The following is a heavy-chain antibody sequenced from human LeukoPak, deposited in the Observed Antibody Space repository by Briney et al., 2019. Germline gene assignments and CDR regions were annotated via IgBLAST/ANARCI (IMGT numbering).Heavy chain of an antibody. D-gene: IGHD6-6*01. CDR3: AKVGYSSSSSDYYYYYYMDV. CDR1: GFTFSSYG. Sequence: GGSLRLSCAASGFTFSSYGMHWVRQAPGKGLEWVAVISYDGSNKYYADSVKGRFTISRDNSKNTLYLQMNSLRAEDTAVYYCAKVGYSSSSSDYYYYYYMDVWGKGTTVTVSS. V-gene: IGHV3-30*18. J-gene: IGHJ6*03. CDR2: ISYDGSNK.